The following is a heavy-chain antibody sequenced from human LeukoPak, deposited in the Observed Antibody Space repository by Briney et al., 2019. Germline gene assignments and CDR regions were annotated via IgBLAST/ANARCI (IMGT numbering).Heavy chain of an antibody. CDR2: ISSSGSYI. D-gene: IGHD3-10*01. J-gene: IGHJ3*02. V-gene: IGHV3-21*01. Sequence: GGSLRLSCAASGFTFSSYSMNWVRQAPGKGLEWVSSISSSGSYIYYADSVKGRFTISRDNAKNSLYLQMNSLRAEDTAVYYCASTDYYGSGSSAFDIWGQGTMVTVSS. CDR3: ASTDYYGSGSSAFDI. CDR1: GFTFSSYS.